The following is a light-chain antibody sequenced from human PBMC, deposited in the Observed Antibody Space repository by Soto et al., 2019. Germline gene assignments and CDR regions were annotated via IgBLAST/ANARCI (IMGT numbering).Light chain of an antibody. CDR1: QSVSSSH. CDR3: QQYGSLMYT. V-gene: IGKV3-20*01. CDR2: GAS. J-gene: IGKJ2*01. Sequence: EIVLTQSPGTLSLSPGERATLSCRASQSVSSSHLAWYQQKPGQAPRLLIYGASSRATGIPDRFSGSGSGTDFTLTISRLEPEDFAVYYCQQYGSLMYTFGQGTKLEIK.